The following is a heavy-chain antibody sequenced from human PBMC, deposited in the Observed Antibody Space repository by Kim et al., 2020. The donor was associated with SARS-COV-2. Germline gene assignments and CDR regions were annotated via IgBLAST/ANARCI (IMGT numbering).Heavy chain of an antibody. V-gene: IGHV1-2*02. CDR3: ARHNSTFDWFDP. J-gene: IGHJ5*02. D-gene: IGHD4-4*01. Sequence: NYAQKFQGRVTMTRDTSISTAYMELSRLRSDDTAVYYCARHNSTFDWFDPWGQGTLVTVSS.